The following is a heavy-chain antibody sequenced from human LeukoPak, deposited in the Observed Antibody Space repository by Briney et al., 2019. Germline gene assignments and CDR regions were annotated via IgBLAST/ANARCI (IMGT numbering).Heavy chain of an antibody. CDR3: ATIVVPAASYYFDY. CDR1: GFTFSSYA. J-gene: IGHJ4*02. D-gene: IGHD2-2*01. V-gene: IGHV3-23*01. CDR2: ISGSGGST. Sequence: GGSLRLSCTASGFTFSSYAMSWVRQAPGKGLEWVSAISGSGGSTYYADSVKGRFTISRDNSKNTLYLQMNSLRAEDTAVYYCATIVVPAASYYFDYWGQGTLVTVSS.